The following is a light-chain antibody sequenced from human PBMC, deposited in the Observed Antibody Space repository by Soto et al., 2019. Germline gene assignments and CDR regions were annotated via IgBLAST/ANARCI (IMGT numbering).Light chain of an antibody. CDR2: DVS. J-gene: IGLJ1*01. V-gene: IGLV2-14*03. CDR3: SSYTTSSTYF. Sequence: QSALTQPASVSGSPGQSITISCTGTSSDVGGYNYVSWYQQHPGKAPNLMIYDVSNRPSGVSNRFSGSKSGNTASLTISGLQAEDEADYYCSSYTTSSTYFFGTGTKVTVL. CDR1: SSDVGGYNY.